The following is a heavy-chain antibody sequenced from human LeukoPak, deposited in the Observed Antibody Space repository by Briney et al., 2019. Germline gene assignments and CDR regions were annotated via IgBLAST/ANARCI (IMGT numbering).Heavy chain of an antibody. D-gene: IGHD1-26*01. V-gene: IGHV3-30-3*01. CDR2: ISYDGSNK. Sequence: PGGSLRLSCAASGFTFSSYAMHWVRQAPGKGLEWVAVISYDGSNKYYADSVKGRFTISRDNSKNTLYLQMNSLRAEDTAVYYCARDGEVGAIDYWGQGTLVTVSS. CDR1: GFTFSSYA. J-gene: IGHJ4*02. CDR3: ARDGEVGAIDY.